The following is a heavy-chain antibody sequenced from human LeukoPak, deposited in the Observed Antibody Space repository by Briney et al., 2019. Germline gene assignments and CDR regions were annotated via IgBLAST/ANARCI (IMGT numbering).Heavy chain of an antibody. Sequence: HPGGSLRLSCAASGFIFSGYEMNWVRQAPGKGLEYFSAISRNGDTTYYADSVKGRFTISRDNSKNTLYLQMSSLRPEDTAVYYCVKALTDDAFDIWGQGTMVTVSS. CDR1: GFIFSGYE. CDR3: VKALTDDAFDI. J-gene: IGHJ3*02. CDR2: ISRNGDTT. V-gene: IGHV3-64D*06.